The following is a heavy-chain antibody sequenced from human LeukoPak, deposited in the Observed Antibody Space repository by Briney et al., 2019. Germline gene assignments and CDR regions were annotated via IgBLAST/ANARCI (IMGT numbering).Heavy chain of an antibody. V-gene: IGHV1-8*01. J-gene: IGHJ5*02. Sequence: ASVKVSCKASGYTFTSYDINWVRQATGQGLEWMGWMNPNSGNTGYAQKFQGRVTMTRNTSISTAYMELSSLRSEDTAVYYCARGLKSVRFLEWLFDVGDWFDPWGQGTLVTVSS. CDR2: MNPNSGNT. CDR3: ARGLKSVRFLEWLFDVGDWFDP. D-gene: IGHD3-3*01. CDR1: GYTFTSYD.